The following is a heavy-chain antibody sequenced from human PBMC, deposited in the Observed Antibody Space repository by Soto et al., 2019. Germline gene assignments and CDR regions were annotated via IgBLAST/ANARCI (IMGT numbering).Heavy chain of an antibody. CDR1: GGTFSSYA. D-gene: IGHD2-15*01. J-gene: IGHJ6*02. CDR2: IIPIFGTA. Sequence: QVQLVQSGAEVKKPGSSVKVSCKASGGTFSSYAISWVRQAPGQGLEWMGGIIPIFGTANYAQKFQGRVTITADESTSTAYMELSSLRSEDTAVYYCARGDIVVVVAATSYYYYGMDVGGQGTTVTVSS. V-gene: IGHV1-69*01. CDR3: ARGDIVVVVAATSYYYYGMDV.